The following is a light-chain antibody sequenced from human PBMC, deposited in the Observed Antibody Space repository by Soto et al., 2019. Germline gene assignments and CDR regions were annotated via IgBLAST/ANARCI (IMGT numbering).Light chain of an antibody. J-gene: IGLJ2*01. Sequence: QSVLTQPPSESGSPGLSVTISCTGTSSDVGGYNYVSWYQQHPGKAPKLMIYEVSKRPSGVPDRFSGSKSGNTASLTVSGLQAEDEADYYCSSYAGSNNLVFGGGTKLTVL. CDR1: SSDVGGYNY. CDR2: EVS. V-gene: IGLV2-8*01. CDR3: SSYAGSNNLV.